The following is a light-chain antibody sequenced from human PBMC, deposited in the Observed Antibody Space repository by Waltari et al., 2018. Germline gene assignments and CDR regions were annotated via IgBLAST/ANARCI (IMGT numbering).Light chain of an antibody. J-gene: IGLJ2*01. CDR1: TSNIGARFD. Sequence: SVLTQPPSVSGAPGQRVTISCTGSTSNIGARFDVHWYQQLPGTAPKLLIYAPTNRPSGVPDRFSGSRSGTSASLAISGLQPEDEADYYCQSYDHTLSASVFGGGTKLTVL. CDR3: QSYDHTLSASV. CDR2: APT. V-gene: IGLV1-40*01.